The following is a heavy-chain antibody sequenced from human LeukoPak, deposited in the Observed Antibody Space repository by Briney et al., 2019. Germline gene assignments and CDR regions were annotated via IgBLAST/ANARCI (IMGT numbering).Heavy chain of an antibody. V-gene: IGHV3-30-3*01. CDR2: ISYDGSNK. Sequence: PGGSLRLSCAASGFTFSSYAMHWVRQAPGKGLEWVAVISYDGSNKYYADSVKGRFTISRDNSKNTLYLQMNSLRAEDTVVYYCARDSYGMDVWGQGTLVTVSS. CDR1: GFTFSSYA. CDR3: ARDSYGMDV. J-gene: IGHJ6*02.